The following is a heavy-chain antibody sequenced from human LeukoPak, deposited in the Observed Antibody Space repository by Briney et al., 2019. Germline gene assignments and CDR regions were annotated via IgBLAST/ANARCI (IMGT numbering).Heavy chain of an antibody. J-gene: IGHJ4*02. CDR2: ISGSSKYI. Sequence: GGSLRLSCAASGFTFSTYGMDWVRQAPGKGLEWVSSISGSSKYIYYADSVKGRFTISRDNAKNSLFLEINSLRAEDTAMYYCVRERDCGSSSCVAYFFDYWGQGALVTVSS. V-gene: IGHV3-21*01. D-gene: IGHD2-2*01. CDR1: GFTFSTYG. CDR3: VRERDCGSSSCVAYFFDY.